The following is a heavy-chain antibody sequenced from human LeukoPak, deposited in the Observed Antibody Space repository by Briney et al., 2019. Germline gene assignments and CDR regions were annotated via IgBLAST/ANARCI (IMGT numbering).Heavy chain of an antibody. CDR2: ITWNSGST. V-gene: IGHV3-9*01. J-gene: IGHJ6*02. Sequence: SLRLSCAASGFTFDDYAMNWVRQAPGKGLEWVSGITWNSGSTGYADSVKGRFTISRDNAKNSLYLQMNSLRAEDTALYYCAKDTRYSYGYGMDVWGQGTTVTVSS. CDR3: AKDTRYSYGYGMDV. CDR1: GFTFDDYA. D-gene: IGHD5-18*01.